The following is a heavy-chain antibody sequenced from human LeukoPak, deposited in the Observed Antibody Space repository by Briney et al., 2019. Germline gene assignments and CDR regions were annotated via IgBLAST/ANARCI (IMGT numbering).Heavy chain of an antibody. CDR2: IYYSGST. CDR3: ASPRGGPNYYMDV. Sequence: SETLSLTCTVSGGSISSSSYYWGWIRQPPRKGLEWIGSIYYSGSTYYNPSLKSRVTISVDTSKNQFSLRLSSVTAADTAVYYCASPRGGPNYYMDVWGKGTTVTISS. V-gene: IGHV4-39*01. CDR1: GGSISSSSYY. J-gene: IGHJ6*03. D-gene: IGHD3-16*01.